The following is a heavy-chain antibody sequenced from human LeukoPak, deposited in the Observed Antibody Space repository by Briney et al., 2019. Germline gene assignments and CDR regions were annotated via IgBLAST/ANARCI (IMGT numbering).Heavy chain of an antibody. Sequence: GGSLRLSCAASGFTVSSNYMSWVRQAPGKGLEWVSSISSSSSYIYYADSVKGRFTISRDNAKNSLYLQMNSLRAEDTAVYYCARAYCSSTSCSLDYWGQGTLVTVSS. CDR1: GFTVSSNY. V-gene: IGHV3-21*01. CDR2: ISSSSSYI. D-gene: IGHD2-2*01. CDR3: ARAYCSSTSCSLDY. J-gene: IGHJ4*02.